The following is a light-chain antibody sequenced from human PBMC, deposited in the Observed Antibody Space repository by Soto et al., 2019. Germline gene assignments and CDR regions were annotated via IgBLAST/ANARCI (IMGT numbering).Light chain of an antibody. CDR1: QSFSGW. CDR2: DAS. CDR3: QQSYSTLPIT. J-gene: IGKJ5*01. V-gene: IGKV1-5*01. Sequence: DIQMTQSPSTLSASVGDRVTITCRASQSFSGWLAWYQQKPGKAPKLLIYDASSLERGVPSRFSGTGSGTDFTLTITSLQPEDFATYYCQQSYSTLPITFGQGTRLEIK.